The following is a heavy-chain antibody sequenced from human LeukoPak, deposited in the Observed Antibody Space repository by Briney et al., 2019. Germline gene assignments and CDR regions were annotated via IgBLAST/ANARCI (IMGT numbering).Heavy chain of an antibody. J-gene: IGHJ6*02. Sequence: PSETLSLTCTVSGGSISSHYWSWIRQPPGKGLEWIGYIYYSGSTNYNPSLKSRVTISVDTSKNQFSLKLSSVTAADTAVYYCARDSSGWYDFGYYYGMDVWGQGTTVTVSS. CDR2: IYYSGST. D-gene: IGHD6-19*01. CDR1: GGSISSHY. V-gene: IGHV4-59*11. CDR3: ARDSSGWYDFGYYYGMDV.